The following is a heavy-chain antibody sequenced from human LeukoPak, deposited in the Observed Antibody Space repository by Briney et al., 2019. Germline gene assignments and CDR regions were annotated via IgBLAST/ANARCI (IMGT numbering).Heavy chain of an antibody. Sequence: GGSLRLSCAASGFTFSSYSMNWVRQAAGKGLEWISYISSSSSIIYYADSVKGRFTISKDNAQSSMYLQMNSLRAEDTAVYYCAREGDSSGYYHDYWGQGTLVTVSS. CDR3: AREGDSSGYYHDY. V-gene: IGHV3-48*01. D-gene: IGHD3-22*01. CDR1: GFTFSSYS. CDR2: ISSSSSII. J-gene: IGHJ4*02.